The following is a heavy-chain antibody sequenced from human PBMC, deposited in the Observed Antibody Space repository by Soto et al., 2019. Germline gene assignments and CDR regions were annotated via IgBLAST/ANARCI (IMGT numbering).Heavy chain of an antibody. V-gene: IGHV3-74*01. Sequence: PGGSLRLSCAASGFTFSSYWMHWVRQGPGKGLVWVSHIDPDGSPTHYADSVKGRFTISRDNAKNTLYLQMNSLRAEDTGVYYCASLSDPIDYWGQGTLVTVSS. CDR1: GFTFSSYW. CDR2: IDPDGSPT. D-gene: IGHD2-21*02. CDR3: ASLSDPIDY. J-gene: IGHJ4*02.